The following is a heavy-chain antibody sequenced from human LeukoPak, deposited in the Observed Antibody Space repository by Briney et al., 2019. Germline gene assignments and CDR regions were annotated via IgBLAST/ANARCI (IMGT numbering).Heavy chain of an antibody. CDR3: VLITMVRGVLDY. D-gene: IGHD3-10*01. V-gene: IGHV3-23*01. Sequence: PGGSLRLSCAASGFTFSNYAMSWVRQAPGKGLEWVSTISGRGGSTYYADSVKGRFTISRDNSKNTVYLQMDSLRAEDTAVYYCVLITMVRGVLDYWGQGTLVTVSS. CDR1: GFTFSNYA. J-gene: IGHJ4*02. CDR2: ISGRGGST.